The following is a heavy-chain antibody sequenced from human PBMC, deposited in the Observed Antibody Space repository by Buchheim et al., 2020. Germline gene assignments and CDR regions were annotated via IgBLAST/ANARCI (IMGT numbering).Heavy chain of an antibody. CDR2: IDDGTTII. CDR1: GFTFSNIF. V-gene: IGHV3-11*01. J-gene: IGHJ4*02. CDR3: VRIGDSSIDY. D-gene: IGHD2-21*02. Sequence: QGQLVESGGGLVKPGGFLRLSCAASGFTFSNIFMGWVRQAPGKGLELFSYIDDGTTIIYYGDSVKGRFTISVDNAKNSVYLQMDSLRVEDTATYYCVRIGDSSIDYWGQGTL.